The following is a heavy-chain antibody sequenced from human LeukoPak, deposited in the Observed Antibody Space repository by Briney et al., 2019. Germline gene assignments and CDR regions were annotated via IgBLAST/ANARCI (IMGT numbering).Heavy chain of an antibody. V-gene: IGHV1-2*02. CDR2: MHGGNGNT. D-gene: IGHD2-21*02. J-gene: IGHJ4*02. CDR3: AREGSYCVGGDCYSFDF. Sequence: GASVRVSCKASGYKFISHYLQWVRQAPRLGPEWMGWMHGGNGNTRYAEKFEGRVTMTRDTSTSTAYMDLSRLTSDDTAVYYCAREGSYCVGGDCYSFDFWGQGTLVTVSS. CDR1: GYKFISHY.